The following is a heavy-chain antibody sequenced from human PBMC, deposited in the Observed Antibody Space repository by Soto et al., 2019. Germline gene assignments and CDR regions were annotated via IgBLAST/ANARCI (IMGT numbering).Heavy chain of an antibody. CDR2: MYYSGST. V-gene: IGHV4-39*01. J-gene: IGHJ6*02. CDR3: ARIVVIPAAPDYYNYYGVDV. D-gene: IGHD2-2*01. Sequence: SETLSLTCTVSGDSIISSNYYWAWIRHSPGKGLEWIGNMYYSGSTYYNLSLKSRVTMSVDTSKNQFSLKISSVTAADTSVYYCARIVVIPAAPDYYNYYGVDVWGQGTTVT. CDR1: GDSIISSNYY.